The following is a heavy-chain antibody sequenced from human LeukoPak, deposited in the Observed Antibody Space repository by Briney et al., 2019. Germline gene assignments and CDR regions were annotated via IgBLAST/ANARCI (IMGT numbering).Heavy chain of an antibody. CDR1: GFTFNDFG. CDR3: ARMRGELVVAAAIFDAMGV. CDR2: IWYDGNNK. D-gene: IGHD2-2*01. V-gene: IGHV3-33*01. J-gene: IGHJ6*02. Sequence: GGSLRLSCAASGFTFNDFGMHWVRQAPGKGLEWVAFIWYDGNNKYYADSVNGRFTISRDNSKDTLYLQMNSLRAEDTAVYYCARMRGELVVAAAIFDAMGVWGQGNTVTVSS.